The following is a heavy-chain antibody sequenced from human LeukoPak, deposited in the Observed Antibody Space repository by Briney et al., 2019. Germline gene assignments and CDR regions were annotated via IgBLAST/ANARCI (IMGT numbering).Heavy chain of an antibody. D-gene: IGHD3-3*01. Sequence: GASVKVSCKASGYTFTSYGISWVRQAPGQGLEWMGWISAYNGNTNYAQKLQGRVTMTTDTSTSTAYIELRSLRSDDTAVYYCARVQFLERLLPSYYYYYMDVWGKGTTVTVSS. CDR3: ARVQFLERLLPSYYYYYMDV. CDR2: ISAYNGNT. V-gene: IGHV1-18*01. J-gene: IGHJ6*03. CDR1: GYTFTSYG.